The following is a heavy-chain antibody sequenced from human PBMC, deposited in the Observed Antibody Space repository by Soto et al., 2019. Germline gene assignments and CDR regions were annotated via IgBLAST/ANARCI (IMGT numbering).Heavy chain of an antibody. Sequence: GGSLRLSCAASGFTFSSYAMSWVRQAPGKGLEWVSAISGSGGSTYYADSVKGRFTISRDNSKNTLYLQMNSLRAEDTAVYYCAKGSGVPQITIFGVVIDYYYYGMDVWGQGTTVTVSS. CDR3: AKGSGVPQITIFGVVIDYYYYGMDV. J-gene: IGHJ6*02. V-gene: IGHV3-23*01. CDR2: ISGSGGST. D-gene: IGHD3-3*01. CDR1: GFTFSSYA.